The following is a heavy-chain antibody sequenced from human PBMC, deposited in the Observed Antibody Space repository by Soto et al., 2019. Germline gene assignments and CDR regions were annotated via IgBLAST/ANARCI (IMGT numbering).Heavy chain of an antibody. CDR1: GFSLTTRGVG. J-gene: IGHJ4*02. V-gene: IGHV2-5*02. Sequence: QITLKESGPTLVKPTQTLTLTCTFSGFSLTTRGVGVGWIRQPPGKALEWLALIYWDDDKRYSPSLKNKLTITKDTSRNQVVLTMTNMDPVDTGTYYCAYTIGGWTTFDYWGQGTLVTVSS. CDR3: AYTIGGWTTFDY. D-gene: IGHD6-19*01. CDR2: IYWDDDK.